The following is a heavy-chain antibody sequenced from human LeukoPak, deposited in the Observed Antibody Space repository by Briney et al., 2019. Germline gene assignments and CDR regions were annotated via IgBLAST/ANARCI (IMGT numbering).Heavy chain of an antibody. CDR3: AIYNWGNWMDA. Sequence: GGSLRLSCAASGFIFSTSWMYWVRQAPGKGLVWVSRIGPDGTDTRYADPVKGRFTISRDNAENTLYLQMNSLRAEDTAVYYCAIYNWGNWMDASGQGTLVTVFS. CDR2: IGPDGTDT. D-gene: IGHD7-27*01. CDR1: GFIFSTSW. J-gene: IGHJ5*02. V-gene: IGHV3-74*01.